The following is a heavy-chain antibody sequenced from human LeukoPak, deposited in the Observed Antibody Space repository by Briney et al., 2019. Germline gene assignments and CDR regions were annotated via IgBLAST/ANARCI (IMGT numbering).Heavy chain of an antibody. CDR3: AKDLHYGSADY. Sequence: GGSLTLSCAASGFTFSSYWMHWVRQAPGKGLVWVSRINSDGSSTSYADSVKGRFTISRDNAKNMLYLQMNSLRAEDTAVYYCAKDLHYGSADYWGQGTLVTVSS. J-gene: IGHJ4*02. D-gene: IGHD3-10*01. CDR2: INSDGSST. V-gene: IGHV3-74*01. CDR1: GFTFSSYW.